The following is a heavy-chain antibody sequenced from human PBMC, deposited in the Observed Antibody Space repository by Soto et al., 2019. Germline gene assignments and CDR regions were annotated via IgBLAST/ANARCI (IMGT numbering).Heavy chain of an antibody. V-gene: IGHV4-4*07. CDR3: ARDLRASSGWDYYFDY. CDR1: GGSISSYY. D-gene: IGHD6-19*01. J-gene: IGHJ4*02. Sequence: SSETLSLTCTVSGGSISSYYWSWIRQPAGKGLEWIGRIYTSGSTNYNPSLKSRVTMSVDTSKNQFSLKLSSVTAADTAVYYCARDLRASSGWDYYFDYWGQGTLVTVS. CDR2: IYTSGST.